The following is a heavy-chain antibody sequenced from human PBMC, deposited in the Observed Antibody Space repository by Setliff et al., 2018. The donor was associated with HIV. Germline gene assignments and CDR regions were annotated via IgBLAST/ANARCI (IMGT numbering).Heavy chain of an antibody. CDR2: ISYSGST. CDR1: GGSFSGYY. CDR3: ARHYGGNLDAFDI. D-gene: IGHD4-17*01. V-gene: IGHV4-39*01. Sequence: SETLSLTCAVSGGSFSGYYWNWIRQPPGRGLEWIGSISYSGSTYYNPSLKSRVTISVDTSKNQFSLKLSSVTAADTAVYYCARHYGGNLDAFDIWGLGTMVTVSS. J-gene: IGHJ3*02.